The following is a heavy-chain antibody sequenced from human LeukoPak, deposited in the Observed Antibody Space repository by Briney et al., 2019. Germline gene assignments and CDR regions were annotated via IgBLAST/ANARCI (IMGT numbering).Heavy chain of an antibody. CDR3: AKANEVYSGSWPFYYYYMDV. V-gene: IGHV3-23*01. Sequence: GGSLRLSCAASGFTFSSYAMSWVRQAPGKGLEWVSAISGSGGSTYYADSVKGRFTISRDNSKNTLYLQMNSLRAEDTAVYYCAKANEVYSGSWPFYYYYMDVWGKGTTVTVSS. CDR2: ISGSGGST. D-gene: IGHD6-13*01. J-gene: IGHJ6*03. CDR1: GFTFSSYA.